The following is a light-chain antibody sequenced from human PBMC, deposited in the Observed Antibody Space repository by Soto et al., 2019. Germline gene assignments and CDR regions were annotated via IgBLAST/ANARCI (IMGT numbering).Light chain of an antibody. Sequence: DIQMTQSPSSLSASVGDRVTNTCRASQSISNYLNWYQQKPGKAPRLLIYAASSLQSGVPSRFSGGGSGTDFTLTISSLQPEDFATYYCQQSYSTLMYTFGQGTKLEIK. J-gene: IGKJ2*01. CDR3: QQSYSTLMYT. V-gene: IGKV1-39*01. CDR1: QSISNY. CDR2: AAS.